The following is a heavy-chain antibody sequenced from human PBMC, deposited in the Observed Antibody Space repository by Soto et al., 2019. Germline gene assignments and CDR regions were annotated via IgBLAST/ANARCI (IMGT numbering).Heavy chain of an antibody. CDR1: GGTFSSYA. CDR2: IIPIFGTA. J-gene: IGHJ5*02. Sequence: AASVKVSCKASGGTFSSYAISWVRQAPGQGLEWMGGIIPIFGTANYAQKFQGRVTITADESTSTAYMELSSLRSEDTAVYYCASGGIAAAGTGNWFDPWGQGTLVTVSS. V-gene: IGHV1-69*13. D-gene: IGHD6-13*01. CDR3: ASGGIAAAGTGNWFDP.